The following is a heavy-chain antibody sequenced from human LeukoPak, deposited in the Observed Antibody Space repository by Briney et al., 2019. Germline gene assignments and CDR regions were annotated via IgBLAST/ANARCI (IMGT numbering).Heavy chain of an antibody. V-gene: IGHV3-11*04. CDR1: GFTFSDYY. CDR2: ISSSGSTI. J-gene: IGHJ3*02. D-gene: IGHD2-2*01. Sequence: GGSLRLSCAASGFTFSDYYMSWIRQAPGKGLEWVSYISSSGSTIYYADSVKGRFTISRDNAKTSLYLQMNSLRAEDTAVYYCAREVPRAMNAFDIWGQGTMVTVSS. CDR3: AREVPRAMNAFDI.